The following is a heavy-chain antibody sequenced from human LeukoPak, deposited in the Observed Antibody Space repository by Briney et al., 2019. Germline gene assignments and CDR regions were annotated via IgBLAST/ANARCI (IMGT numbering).Heavy chain of an antibody. J-gene: IGHJ4*02. V-gene: IGHV4-39*07. CDR1: GGSISNYY. D-gene: IGHD3-22*01. CDR2: IYYSGST. Sequence: PSETLSLTCTVSGGSISNYYWSWVRQPPGEGLEWIGSIYYSGSTYYNPSLKSRVTISVDTSKNQFSLKLSSVTAADTAVYYCARGGWNKFDYWGQGTLVTVSS. CDR3: ARGGWNKFDY.